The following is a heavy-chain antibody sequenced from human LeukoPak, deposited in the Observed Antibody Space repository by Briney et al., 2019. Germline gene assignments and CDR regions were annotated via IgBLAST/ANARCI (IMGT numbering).Heavy chain of an antibody. CDR3: TRVDTAMATGGYYYYYMDV. CDR1: GFNFSSYG. CDR2: IWYDGSNK. J-gene: IGHJ6*03. V-gene: IGHV3-33*01. Sequence: GRSLRLSCAASGFNFSSYGMHWVRQAPGKGLEWVAVIWYDGSNKYYADSVKGRFTISRDNSKNTLYLQMNSLRAEDTAVYYCTRVDTAMATGGYYYYYMDVWGKGTTVTVSS. D-gene: IGHD5-18*01.